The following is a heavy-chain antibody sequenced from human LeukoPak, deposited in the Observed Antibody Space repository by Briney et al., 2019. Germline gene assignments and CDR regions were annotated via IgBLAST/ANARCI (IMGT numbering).Heavy chain of an antibody. V-gene: IGHV3-66*01. D-gene: IGHD5-18*01. CDR1: GFTVSDNY. CDR3: AKDSWLIQLWLEY. Sequence: GGSLRLSCAASGFTVSDNYMNWVRQAPGKGLEWVSVVYIGGTRYYADSVKGRFTISRDNSKNTLYLQMNSLRAEDTAVYYCAKDSWLIQLWLEYWGQGTLVTVSS. J-gene: IGHJ4*02. CDR2: VYIGGTR.